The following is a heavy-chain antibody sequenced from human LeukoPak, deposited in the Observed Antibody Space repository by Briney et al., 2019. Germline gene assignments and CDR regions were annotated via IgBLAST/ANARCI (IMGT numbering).Heavy chain of an antibody. CDR3: ARHVGFGFGELFGLDY. Sequence: SETLSLTCTVSGDSITGYYLCWLRQPPGKGLEWIGYIYYSRSTNYNPSPKSRVTISPHTSKNKFTLNLSSVTAAETAVSYCARHVGFGFGELFGLDYWAQGTVVTVSS. D-gene: IGHD3-10*01. CDR2: IYYSRST. J-gene: IGHJ4*02. V-gene: IGHV4-59*08. CDR1: GDSITGYY.